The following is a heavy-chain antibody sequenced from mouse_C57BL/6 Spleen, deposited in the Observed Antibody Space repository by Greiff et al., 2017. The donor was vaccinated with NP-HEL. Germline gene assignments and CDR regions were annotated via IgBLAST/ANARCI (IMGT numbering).Heavy chain of an antibody. J-gene: IGHJ1*03. V-gene: IGHV1-55*01. D-gene: IGHD1-1*01. CDR2: IYPGSGST. CDR1: GYTFTSYW. Sequence: VQLQQSGAELVKPGASVKMSCKASGYTFTSYWITWVKQRPGQGLEWIGDIYPGSGSTNYNEKFKSKATLTVDTSSSTAYMQLSSLTSEDSAVYYCARGLYYYGSSYWYFDVWGTGTTVTVSS. CDR3: ARGLYYYGSSYWYFDV.